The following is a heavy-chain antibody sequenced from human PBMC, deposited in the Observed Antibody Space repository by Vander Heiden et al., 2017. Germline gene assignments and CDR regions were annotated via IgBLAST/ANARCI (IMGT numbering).Heavy chain of an antibody. V-gene: IGHV3-33*01. CDR3: ARERIAAASYYYYGMDV. CDR2: IWYDGSNK. CDR1: GFTFSTYG. J-gene: IGHJ6*02. Sequence: QVQLVASGGGVVQPGRSLRLSCAASGFTFSTYGMHWVRQAPGKGLEWVAVIWYDGSNKYYADSVKGRFTISRDNSKNTLYLQMNSLRAEDTAVYYCARERIAAASYYYYGMDVWGQGTTVTVSS. D-gene: IGHD6-13*01.